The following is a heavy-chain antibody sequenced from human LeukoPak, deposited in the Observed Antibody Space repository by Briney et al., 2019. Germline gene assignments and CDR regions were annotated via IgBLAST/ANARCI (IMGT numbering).Heavy chain of an antibody. J-gene: IGHJ4*02. CDR3: ARDRSSSFDY. Sequence: SETLSLTCTVSGGSISSGNYYWSWIRQPPGKGLEWIGYIYYSGSTYYNPSLKSRVTISVDTSKNHFSLKLTSVTAADTAVYYRARDRSSSFDYWGRGTLVSVSS. V-gene: IGHV4-30-4*08. CDR1: GGSISSGNYY. CDR2: IYYSGST. D-gene: IGHD6-6*01.